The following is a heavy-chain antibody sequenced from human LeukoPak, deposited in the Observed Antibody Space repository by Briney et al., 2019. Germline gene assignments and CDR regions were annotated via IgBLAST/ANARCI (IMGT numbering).Heavy chain of an antibody. CDR1: GASITTYY. J-gene: IGHJ4*02. CDR2: IYYSGST. CDR3: ARLDGNWNYFDY. D-gene: IGHD1-20*01. V-gene: IGHV4-59*08. Sequence: SETLSLTCSVSGASITTYYWSWIRQPPGKGLEWIAYIYYSGSTSYNSSLKSRLTISLDTSKNQFSLKLSSVTAADTAVYHCARLDGNWNYFDYWGQGTLVTVSS.